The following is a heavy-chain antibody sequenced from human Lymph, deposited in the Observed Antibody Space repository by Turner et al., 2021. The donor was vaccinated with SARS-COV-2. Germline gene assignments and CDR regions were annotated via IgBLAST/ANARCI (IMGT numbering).Heavy chain of an antibody. CDR3: GRPYSWIYSAYFDY. J-gene: IGHJ4*02. D-gene: IGHD1-26*01. Sequence: QVQLVESGGGVVQPGRSLRLSCAASGFTFSSYAMHWVRQAPGKGLEWVAVISYDGSNKYDTDSLKGRFTISRDNSKNTLYLQMHSLRAEDTAVFYCGRPYSWIYSAYFDYWGQGTLVTVSS. CDR1: GFTFSSYA. CDR2: ISYDGSNK. V-gene: IGHV3-30*04.